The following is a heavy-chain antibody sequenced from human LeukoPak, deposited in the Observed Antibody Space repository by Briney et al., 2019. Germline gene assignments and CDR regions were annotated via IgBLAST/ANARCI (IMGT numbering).Heavy chain of an antibody. CDR1: GGSFSGYY. V-gene: IGHV4-34*01. D-gene: IGHD3-22*01. J-gene: IGHJ4*02. CDR2: INHSGST. Sequence: PSETLSLTCAVYGGSFSGYYWSWIRQPPGRGLERIGEINHSGSTNYNPSLKSRVTISVDTSKNQFSLKLSSVTAADTAVYYCARTPIPINYYDSSGYLGLPQWDRLYYFDYWGQGTLVTVSS. CDR3: ARTPIPINYYDSSGYLGLPQWDRLYYFDY.